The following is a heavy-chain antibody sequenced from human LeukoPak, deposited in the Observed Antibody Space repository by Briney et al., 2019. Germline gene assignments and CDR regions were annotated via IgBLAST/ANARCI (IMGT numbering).Heavy chain of an antibody. CDR1: GGSISSGRSY. Sequence: RSSETLSLTCTVSGGSISSGRSYWSWIRQPAGKGLEWIGRIYTSGSTNYNPSLNSRVTTSVDTSKNQFSLKLSSVTAADTAVYYCASWVLSGYFDYWGRGTLVTVSS. CDR3: ASWVLSGYFDY. V-gene: IGHV4-61*02. D-gene: IGHD2-15*01. J-gene: IGHJ4*02. CDR2: IYTSGST.